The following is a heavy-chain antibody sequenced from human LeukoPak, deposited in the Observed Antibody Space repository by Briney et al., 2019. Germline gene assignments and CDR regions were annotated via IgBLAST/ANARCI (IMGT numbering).Heavy chain of an antibody. Sequence: GGSLRLSCAASGFTFSSYAMTWVRQAPGKGLEWVSAISGSGGYTYYADSVKGQFTISRDNSKNTLFLQMNSLRAEDTAIYFLAKGESPRGAGGPRYYYGGAVGAKGPTVTVP. CDR1: GFTFSSYA. CDR2: ISGSGGYT. V-gene: IGHV3-23*01. CDR3: AKGESPRGAGGPRYYYGGAV. J-gene: IGHJ6*04. D-gene: IGHD3-16*01.